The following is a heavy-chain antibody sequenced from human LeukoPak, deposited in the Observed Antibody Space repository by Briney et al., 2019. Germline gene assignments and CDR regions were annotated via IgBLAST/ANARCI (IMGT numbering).Heavy chain of an antibody. V-gene: IGHV1-69*06. D-gene: IGHD3-10*01. J-gene: IGHJ4*02. CDR1: GGTFSSYA. Sequence: GASVKVSCKASGGTFSSYAISWVRQAPGQGLEWMGGIIPIFGTANYAQKFQGRVTITADKSTSTAYMELSSLRSEDTAVYYCARIDWPGSSRPFVDWGQGTLVTVSS. CDR3: ARIDWPGSSRPFVD. CDR2: IIPIFGTA.